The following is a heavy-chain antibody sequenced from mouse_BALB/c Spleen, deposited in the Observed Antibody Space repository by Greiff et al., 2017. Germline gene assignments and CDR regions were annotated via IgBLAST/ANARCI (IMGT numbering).Heavy chain of an antibody. CDR2: IWSGGST. CDR3: AGYYGLYAMDY. D-gene: IGHD1-2*01. J-gene: IGHJ4*01. V-gene: IGHV2-2*02. CDR1: GFSLTSYG. Sequence: QVHVKQSGPGLVQPSQSLSITCTVSGFSLTSYGVHWVRQSPGKGLEWLGVIWSGGSTDYNAAFISRLSISKDNSKSQVFFKMNSLQANDTAIYYCAGYYGLYAMDYWGQGTSVTVSS.